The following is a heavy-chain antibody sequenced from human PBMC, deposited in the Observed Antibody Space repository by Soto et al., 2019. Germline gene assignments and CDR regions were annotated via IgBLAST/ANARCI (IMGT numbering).Heavy chain of an antibody. CDR2: IYYSGST. J-gene: IGHJ5*02. D-gene: IGHD3-10*01. V-gene: IGHV4-39*01. CDR3: ARSYGSGSYYNYNWFDP. Sequence: XETMSLTCTVSGGSISSSSYYGGWIRQPPGKGLEWIGSIYYSGSTYYNPSLKSRVTISVDTSKNQFSLKLSSVTAADTAVYYCARSYGSGSYYNYNWFDPWGQGTLVTVSS. CDR1: GGSISSSSYY.